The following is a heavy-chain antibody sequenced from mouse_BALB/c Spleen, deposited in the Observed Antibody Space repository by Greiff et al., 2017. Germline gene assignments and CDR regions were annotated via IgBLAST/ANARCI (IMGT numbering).Heavy chain of an antibody. CDR3: ARSIYYDYAWFAY. CDR2: INPSTGYP. Sequence: VQLQQSGAELAKPGASVKMSCKASGYTFTSYWMHWVKQRPGQGLEWIGYINPSTGYPEYNQKFKDKATLTADKSSSTAYMQLSSLTSEDSAVYYCARSIYYDYAWFAYWGQGTLVTVSA. V-gene: IGHV1-7*01. J-gene: IGHJ3*01. CDR1: GYTFTSYW. D-gene: IGHD2-4*01.